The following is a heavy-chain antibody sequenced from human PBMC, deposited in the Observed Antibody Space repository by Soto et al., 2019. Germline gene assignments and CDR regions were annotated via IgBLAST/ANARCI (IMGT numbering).Heavy chain of an antibody. CDR3: ARPASGGSRDAFDV. CDR1: GYKFTTFC. D-gene: IGHD2-15*01. CDR2: IDPTDSFT. J-gene: IGHJ3*01. Sequence: GESLKSSGKASGYKFTTFCLNWVRQTPWKGLEWLGRIDPTDSFTNYSPPFEGHVTITIDRYISTAYLQWNSLQASDTAIYYCARPASGGSRDAFDVWGQGTTVTVSS. V-gene: IGHV5-10-1*01.